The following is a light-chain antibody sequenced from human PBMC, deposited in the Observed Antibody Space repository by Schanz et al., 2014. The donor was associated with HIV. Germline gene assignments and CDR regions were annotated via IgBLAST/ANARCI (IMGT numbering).Light chain of an antibody. CDR2: EVS. J-gene: IGLJ2*01. CDR1: SSDVGGYNY. V-gene: IGLV2-8*01. Sequence: QSALTQPPSASGSPGQSVTISCTGTSSDVGGYNYVSWYQQHPGKAPKLMIYEVSERPSGVPDRFSGSKSGNTASLTISGLQAEDEADYYCSSYTSSSSYVVFGGGTKLTVL. CDR3: SSYTSSSSYVV.